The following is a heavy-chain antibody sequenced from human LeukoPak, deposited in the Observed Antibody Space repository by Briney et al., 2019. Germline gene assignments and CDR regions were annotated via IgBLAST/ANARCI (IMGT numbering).Heavy chain of an antibody. CDR1: GFTFTNAW. V-gene: IGHV4-34*01. Sequence: GSLRLFCAASGFTFTNAWMSWVRQAPGKGLEWLGEINHSGSTNYNPSLKSRVTISVDTSKNQFSLKLSSVTAADTAVYYCARGRRGSGWYGGYDYWGQGTLVTVSS. CDR3: ARGRRGSGWYGGYDY. D-gene: IGHD6-19*01. CDR2: INHSGST. J-gene: IGHJ4*02.